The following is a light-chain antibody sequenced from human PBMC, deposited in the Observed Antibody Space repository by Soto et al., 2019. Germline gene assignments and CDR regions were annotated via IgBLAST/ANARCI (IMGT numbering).Light chain of an antibody. J-gene: IGLJ1*01. V-gene: IGLV2-11*01. Sequence: QSVLTQPRSVSGSPGQSVTISCTGTSSDVGGYNYVSWYQQHPGKAPKVMIYDVSERPSGVPDRFSGYKSGNTASLTISGLQAEDEADYYCSSYAGSPRYVFGTGTKLTVL. CDR2: DVS. CDR3: SSYAGSPRYV. CDR1: SSDVGGYNY.